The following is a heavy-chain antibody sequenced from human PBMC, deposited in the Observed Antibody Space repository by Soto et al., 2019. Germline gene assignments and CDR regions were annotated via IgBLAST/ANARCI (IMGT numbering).Heavy chain of an antibody. CDR1: GGSISSGGYY. V-gene: IGHV4-31*03. Sequence: QVQLQESGPGLVKPSQTLSLTCTVSGGSISSGGYYWSWIRQHPGKGLEWFGYIYYSGSTYYNPSLKSRVTISVDTSKNQFSLKLSSVTAADTAVYYCARDWGLLGLQYFDPWGQGTLVTVSS. D-gene: IGHD4-4*01. CDR3: ARDWGLLGLQYFDP. J-gene: IGHJ5*02. CDR2: IYYSGST.